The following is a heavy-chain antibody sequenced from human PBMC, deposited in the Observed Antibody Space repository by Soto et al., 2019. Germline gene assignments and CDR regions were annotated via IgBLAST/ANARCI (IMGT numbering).Heavy chain of an antibody. CDR3: ARNSVNYDFWSGLAPNWFDP. J-gene: IGHJ5*02. Sequence: PSETLSLTCAVSGGSISSGGYSWSWIRQPPGKGLEWIGYIYHSGSTYYNPSLKSRVTISVDRSKNQFSLKLSSVTAADTAVYYCARNSVNYDFWSGLAPNWFDPWGQGTLVTVS. CDR1: GGSISSGGYS. V-gene: IGHV4-30-2*01. CDR2: IYHSGST. D-gene: IGHD3-3*01.